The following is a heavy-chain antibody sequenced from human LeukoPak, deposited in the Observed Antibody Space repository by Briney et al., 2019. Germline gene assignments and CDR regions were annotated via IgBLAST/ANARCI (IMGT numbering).Heavy chain of an antibody. CDR2: INTNTGNA. Sequence: ASVTVSFTASAYTFTTYGMNWVRQAPGQGLEWMGWINTNTGNATSSQGFSGRFVFSLDTSVSTAYLQISSLKAENTAVYYCARHVPGLRSRIPWFDPWGQGTLVIVSS. J-gene: IGHJ5*02. CDR3: ARHVPGLRSRIPWFDP. CDR1: AYTFTTYG. V-gene: IGHV7-4-1*02. D-gene: IGHD1-26*01.